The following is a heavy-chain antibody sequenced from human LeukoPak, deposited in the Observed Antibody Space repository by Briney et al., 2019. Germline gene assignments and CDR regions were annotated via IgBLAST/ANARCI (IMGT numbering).Heavy chain of an antibody. CDR2: INPNSGGT. Sequence: ASVKVSCKASGYTFTGYYMHWVRQAPGQGLEWMGWINPNSGGTNYAQKFQGRATMTRDTPISTAYMELSRLRSDDTAVYYCARGSYYDSSGYFSYWGQGTLVTVSS. CDR3: ARGSYYDSSGYFSY. J-gene: IGHJ4*02. CDR1: GYTFTGYY. V-gene: IGHV1-2*02. D-gene: IGHD3-22*01.